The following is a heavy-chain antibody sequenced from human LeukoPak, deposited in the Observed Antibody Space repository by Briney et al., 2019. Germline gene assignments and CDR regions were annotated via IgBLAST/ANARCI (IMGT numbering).Heavy chain of an antibody. V-gene: IGHV3-9*01. CDR2: ISWNSGSI. CDR1: GFTFDDYA. Sequence: GGSLRLSCAASGFTFDDYAMHWVRQAPGKGLEWVSGISWNSGSIGYADSVKGRFTISRDNAKNSLYLQMNSLRAEDTALYYCAKDIAGGYSSGRFGPWGQGTLVTVSS. D-gene: IGHD6-19*01. CDR3: AKDIAGGYSSGRFGP. J-gene: IGHJ5*02.